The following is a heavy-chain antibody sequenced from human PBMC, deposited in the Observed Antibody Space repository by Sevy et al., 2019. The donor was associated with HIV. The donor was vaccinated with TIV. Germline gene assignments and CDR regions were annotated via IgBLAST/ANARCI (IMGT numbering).Heavy chain of an antibody. J-gene: IGHJ4*02. Sequence: GGSLRLSCAASGFTFNSYWMHWVRQAPGKGPVWVSGVNSDGSSTNYADSVKGRFTMSRDSAKNTLYLQMNSLRAEDTAVYFCVAANTWQDYWGQGTLVTVSS. V-gene: IGHV3-74*01. CDR2: VNSDGSST. CDR3: VAANTWQDY. CDR1: GFTFNSYW. D-gene: IGHD2-15*01.